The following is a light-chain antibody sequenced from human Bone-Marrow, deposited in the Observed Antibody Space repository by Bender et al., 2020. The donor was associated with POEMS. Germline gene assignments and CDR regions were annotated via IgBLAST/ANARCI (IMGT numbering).Light chain of an antibody. CDR1: ILAKRY. CDR3: QSSGVTVRV. J-gene: IGLJ2*01. Sequence: SYELTQQPSVPVSPGQSARINCSGDILAKRYDHWYQQKPGQAPFLVMYNDTERPSVIPERFYGSSSGPTVTLIISGVRAEDEADYYCQSSGVTVRVFGGGTKLTVL. CDR2: NDT. V-gene: IGLV3-25*03.